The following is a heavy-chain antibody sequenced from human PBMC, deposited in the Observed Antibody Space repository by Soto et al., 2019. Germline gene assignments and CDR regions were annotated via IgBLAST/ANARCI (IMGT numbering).Heavy chain of an antibody. V-gene: IGHV1-69*10. D-gene: IGHD2-2*01. CDR3: AKVGATTSSNWFDP. CDR1: GGPFSSYH. J-gene: IGHJ5*02. Sequence: SVKVSCKASGGPFSSYHISWVRQAPGQGLEWVERIIPILGRANNAQHFQGRVTITADTSTNTAYMELSSLTSEDTAVYYCAKVGATTSSNWFDPWGHGTLVTSPQ. CDR2: IIPILGRA.